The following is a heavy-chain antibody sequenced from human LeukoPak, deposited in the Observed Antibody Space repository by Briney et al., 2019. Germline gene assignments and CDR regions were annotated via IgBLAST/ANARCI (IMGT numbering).Heavy chain of an antibody. J-gene: IGHJ4*02. CDR2: INVYNDNT. CDR1: GYTFPTYG. D-gene: IGHD6-19*01. V-gene: IGHV1-18*01. Sequence: ASVKVSCKASGYTFPTYGINWVRQAPGQGLEWIGWINVYNDNTNYAPKFQGRVAMTTDTSTTTAYMELRGLRFNDTAVYYCARAGPGSGWYFDYWGQGTLVTVSS. CDR3: ARAGPGSGWYFDY.